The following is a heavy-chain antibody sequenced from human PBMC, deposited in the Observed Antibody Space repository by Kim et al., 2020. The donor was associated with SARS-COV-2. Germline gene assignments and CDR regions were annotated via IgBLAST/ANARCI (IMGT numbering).Heavy chain of an antibody. V-gene: IGHV7-4-1*02. J-gene: IGHJ6*02. CDR2: INTNTGNP. D-gene: IGHD3-3*01. CDR3: ARDHTPYYDFWSGKGGGMDV. CDR1: GYTFTSYA. Sequence: ASVKVSCKASGYTFTSYAMNWVRQAPGQGLEWMGWINTNTGNPTYAQGFTGRFVFSLDTSVSTAYLQISSLKAEDTAVYYCARDHTPYYDFWSGKGGGMDVWGQGTTVTVSS.